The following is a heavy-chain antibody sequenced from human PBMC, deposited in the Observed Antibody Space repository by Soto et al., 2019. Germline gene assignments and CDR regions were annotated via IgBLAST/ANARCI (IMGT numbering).Heavy chain of an antibody. CDR2: INPHSGDT. CDR1: GYTFTDHY. V-gene: IGHV1-2*02. CDR3: ARGRTVNFYGMDV. D-gene: IGHD4-17*01. J-gene: IGHJ6*02. Sequence: QVQLVQSGAEVKKPGASVKVSYVASGYTFTDHYIHWVRQAPGQGLEWMGWINPHSGDTIYAQKFQGRVTLTRDTSISTAYMELSSLRSDDTAVYYCARGRTVNFYGMDVWGQGTTVTVYS.